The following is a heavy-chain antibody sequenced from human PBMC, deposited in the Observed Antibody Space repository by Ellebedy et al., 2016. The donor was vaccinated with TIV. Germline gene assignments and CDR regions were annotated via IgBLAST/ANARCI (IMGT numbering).Heavy chain of an antibody. CDR2: IHIGGGT. Sequence: GESLKISCAASGFTFNNYGMSWVRQAPGKGLDWVSVIHIGGGTYYADSVKGRFTISRDNSKNTLYLQMNSLRAEDTAVYYCVSTPGPTVGRDYWGQGTLVTVSS. V-gene: IGHV3-66*01. CDR1: GFTFNNYG. CDR3: VSTPGPTVGRDY. J-gene: IGHJ4*02. D-gene: IGHD4-23*01.